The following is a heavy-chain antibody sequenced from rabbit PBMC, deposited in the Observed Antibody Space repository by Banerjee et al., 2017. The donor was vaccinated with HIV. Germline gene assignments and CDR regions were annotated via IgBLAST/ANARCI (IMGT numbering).Heavy chain of an antibody. CDR1: GIDFSAYG. D-gene: IGHD6-1*01. Sequence: QLVESGGGLVTLGGSLKLSCKASGIDFSAYGISWVRQAPGKGLEWIGYINTGSGSTDYASWVNGRFTISLDNAQNTVFLQMTSLTAADTATYFCARHAGYAGYGYAYFTLWGPGTLVTVS. J-gene: IGHJ4*01. V-gene: IGHV1S7*01. CDR2: INTGSGST. CDR3: ARHAGYAGYGYAYFTL.